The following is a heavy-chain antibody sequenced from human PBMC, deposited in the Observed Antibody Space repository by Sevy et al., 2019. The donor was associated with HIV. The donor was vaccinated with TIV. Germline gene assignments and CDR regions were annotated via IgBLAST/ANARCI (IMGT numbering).Heavy chain of an antibody. V-gene: IGHV3-73*01. D-gene: IGHD3-22*01. CDR2: IRSKANSYAT. CDR3: TRRNNYYDSSGRPYWYFDL. Sequence: GGSLRLSCAASGFTFSGSAMHWARQASGKGLEWVGRIRSKANSYATADAASGKGRFTISRDDSKNTAYLQMNSLKTEDTAVYYCTRRNNYYDSSGRPYWYFDLWGRGTLVTVSS. J-gene: IGHJ2*01. CDR1: GFTFSGSA.